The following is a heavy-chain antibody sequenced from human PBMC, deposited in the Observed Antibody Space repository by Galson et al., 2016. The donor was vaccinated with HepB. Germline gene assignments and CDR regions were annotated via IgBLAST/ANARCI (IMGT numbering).Heavy chain of an antibody. Sequence: SLRVSCAASGFTFTNAWMSWVRQAPGKGLEWVGRIKSKTDGGSIEYAAVVKGRFTISRDDSKNTLYLHMTSLRTDDTAMYYCTTPTTGEWGQGTLVTVS. J-gene: IGHJ1*01. D-gene: IGHD3-16*01. CDR3: TTPTTGE. V-gene: IGHV3-15*01. CDR1: GFTFTNAW. CDR2: IKSKTDGGSI.